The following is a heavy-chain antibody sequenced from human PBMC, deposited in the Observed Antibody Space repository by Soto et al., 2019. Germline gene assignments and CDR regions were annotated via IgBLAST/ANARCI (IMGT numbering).Heavy chain of an antibody. J-gene: IGHJ6*03. Sequence: SCAASGFTFSSYAMHWVRQAPGKGLEYVSAISSNGGSTYYANSVKGRFTISRDNSKNTLYLQMGSLRAEDMAVYYCARVRRCSSTSCTNYYYYYMDVWGKGTTVTVSS. CDR2: ISSNGGST. CDR1: GFTFSSYA. CDR3: ARVRRCSSTSCTNYYYYYMDV. V-gene: IGHV3-64*01. D-gene: IGHD2-2*01.